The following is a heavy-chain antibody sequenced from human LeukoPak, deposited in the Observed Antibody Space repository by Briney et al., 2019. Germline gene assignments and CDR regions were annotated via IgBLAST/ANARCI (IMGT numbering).Heavy chain of an antibody. J-gene: IGHJ4*02. CDR2: INEDGSEK. V-gene: IGHV3-7*01. CDR3: TRGDSSSKIDY. Sequence: QPGGSLRLSCAASGFTFNSCWMSLVRQGPRKGLECTANINEDGSEKHYVDSVEGRFTISRDNAKNSLYLQMNSLRVEDTALYYCTRGDSSSKIDYWGQGILVIVSS. D-gene: IGHD6-6*01. CDR1: GFTFNSCW.